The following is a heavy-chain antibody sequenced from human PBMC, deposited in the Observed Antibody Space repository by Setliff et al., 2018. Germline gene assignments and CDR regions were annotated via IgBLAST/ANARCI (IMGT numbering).Heavy chain of an antibody. V-gene: IGHV3-23*01. J-gene: IGHJ6*02. CDR3: AKHGAYNDFLTGYNFYYDMDV. D-gene: IGHD3-9*01. CDR2: ISSSGSTI. CDR1: GFTFSSYA. Sequence: GGSLRLSCAASGFTFSSYAITWVRQAPGKGLEWVSMISSSGSTIYYADSVKGRFTISRDNSKNTLYLQMNSLRAEDTAVYYCAKHGAYNDFLTGYNFYYDMDVWGQGTTVTVSS.